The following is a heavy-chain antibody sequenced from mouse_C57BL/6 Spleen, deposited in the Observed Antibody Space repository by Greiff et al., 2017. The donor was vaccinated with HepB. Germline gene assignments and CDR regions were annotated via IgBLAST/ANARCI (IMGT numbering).Heavy chain of an antibody. CDR2: IDPSDSET. D-gene: IGHD3-2*02. J-gene: IGHJ4*01. Sequence: VQLQQPGAELVRPGSSVKLSCKASGYTFTSYWMHWVKQRPIQGLEWIGNIDPSDSETHYNQKFKDKATLTVDKSSSTAYMQLSSLTSEDSAVYYCAREDSSGTGAMDYWGQGTSVTVSS. CDR1: GYTFTSYW. CDR3: AREDSSGTGAMDY. V-gene: IGHV1-52*01.